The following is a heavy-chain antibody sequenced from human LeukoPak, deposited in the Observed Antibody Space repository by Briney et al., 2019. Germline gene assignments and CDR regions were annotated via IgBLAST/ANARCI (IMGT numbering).Heavy chain of an antibody. CDR2: ISSDGGNK. D-gene: IGHD3-22*01. Sequence: GGSLRLSCAASGFTFSRYAMHWVRQAPGKGLEWVTVISSDGGNKYYADSVKGRFTISRDNSKNTLYLQMNSLRAEDTAVYYCARGPFGGYYEDAFDIWGQGTMVTVSS. J-gene: IGHJ3*02. CDR3: ARGPFGGYYEDAFDI. V-gene: IGHV3-30-3*01. CDR1: GFTFSRYA.